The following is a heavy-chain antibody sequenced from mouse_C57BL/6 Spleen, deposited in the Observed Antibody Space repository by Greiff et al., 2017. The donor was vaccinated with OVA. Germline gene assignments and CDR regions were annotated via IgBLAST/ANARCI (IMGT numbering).Heavy chain of an antibody. CDR2: IYPGSGNT. Sequence: QVQLQQSGAELVRPGASVKLSCKASGYTFTDYYINWVKQRPGQGLEWIARIYPGSGNTYYNEKFKGKATLTADKSSSTAYMQLSSLTSEDSAVYFCARRIITTGAMDYWGQGTSVTVSS. CDR3: ARRIITTGAMDY. J-gene: IGHJ4*01. V-gene: IGHV1-76*01. D-gene: IGHD2-4*01. CDR1: GYTFTDYY.